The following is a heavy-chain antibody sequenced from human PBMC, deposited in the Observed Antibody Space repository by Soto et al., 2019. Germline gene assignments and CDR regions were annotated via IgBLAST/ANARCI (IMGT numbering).Heavy chain of an antibody. CDR3: ARDGALHDDFWSGWFDL. CDR2: INPNSGAT. D-gene: IGHD3-3*01. V-gene: IGHV1-2*02. J-gene: IGHJ5*02. CDR1: GYTFTDHY. Sequence: ASVKVSCKASGYTFTDHYIHWVRQAPGQGLECMGWINPNSGATSYAQKFQDRVTMTRDTSISTAYMELSRLRSDDTAVYYCARDGALHDDFWSGWFDLWGRGTLVTVSS.